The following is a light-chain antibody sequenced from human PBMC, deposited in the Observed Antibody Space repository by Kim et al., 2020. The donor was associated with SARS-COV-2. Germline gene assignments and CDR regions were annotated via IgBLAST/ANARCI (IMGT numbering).Light chain of an antibody. Sequence: SSELTQDPAVSVALGQTVRITCQGDSLTNFYASWYQQKPGQAPVEVIYDNHKRPSGIPDRFSGSTSRNTASLTITGAQAEDEADYYCNSRDSSGNHNVVFGGGTQLTVL. CDR1: SLTNFY. CDR2: DNH. J-gene: IGLJ2*01. CDR3: NSRDSSGNHNVV. V-gene: IGLV3-19*01.